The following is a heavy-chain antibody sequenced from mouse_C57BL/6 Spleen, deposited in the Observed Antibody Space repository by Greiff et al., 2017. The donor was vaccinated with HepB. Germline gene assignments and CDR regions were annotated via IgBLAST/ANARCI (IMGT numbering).Heavy chain of an antibody. Sequence: VQLQQSGAELVRPGSSVKLSCKASGYTFTSYWMHWVKQRPIQGLEWIGNIDPSDSETHYNQKFKDKATLTVDKSSSTAYMQLSSLTSEDSAVYYCARYGSSLWDFDVWGTGTTVTVSS. CDR2: IDPSDSET. CDR3: ARYGSSLWDFDV. V-gene: IGHV1-52*01. D-gene: IGHD1-1*01. J-gene: IGHJ1*03. CDR1: GYTFTSYW.